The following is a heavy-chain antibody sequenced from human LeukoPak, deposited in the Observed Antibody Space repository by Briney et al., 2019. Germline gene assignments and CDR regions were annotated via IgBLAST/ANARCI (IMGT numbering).Heavy chain of an antibody. J-gene: IGHJ4*02. CDR1: GFTFSSYW. CDR3: ARVRSSGWYVY. CDR2: INSDGSST. V-gene: IGHV3-74*01. Sequence: GGSLRLSCAASGFTFSSYWMHWVRQAPGKGLVWVSRINSDGSSTSYADSVKGRFTISRDNAKNTLYRQMNTLRAEATAVYYCARVRSSGWYVYWGQGTLVTVSS. D-gene: IGHD6-19*01.